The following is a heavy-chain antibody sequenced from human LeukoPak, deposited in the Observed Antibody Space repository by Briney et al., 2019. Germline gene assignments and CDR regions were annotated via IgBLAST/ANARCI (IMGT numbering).Heavy chain of an antibody. J-gene: IGHJ4*02. D-gene: IGHD1-26*01. Sequence: GGSLRLSCAASGFTFSSYGMHWVRQAPGKGLEWVAVISYDGSNKYYADSVKGRFTISRDNSKNTLYLQMNSLRAEDTAVYYCAKDIGERWELLGAVDYWGQGTLVTVSS. CDR2: ISYDGSNK. V-gene: IGHV3-30*18. CDR3: AKDIGERWELLGAVDY. CDR1: GFTFSSYG.